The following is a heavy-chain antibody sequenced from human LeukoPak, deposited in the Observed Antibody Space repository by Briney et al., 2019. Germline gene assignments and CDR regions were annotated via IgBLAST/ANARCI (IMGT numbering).Heavy chain of an antibody. Sequence: SETLSLTCTVSGGSISSSSYYWGWIRQPPGKGLEWLGSIYYSGSTYYNPSLKSRVTISVDTSKNQFSLKLSSVTAADTAVYYCAGFYSSGFLSFWGAFDIWGQGTMVTVSS. D-gene: IGHD6-19*01. CDR3: AGFYSSGFLSFWGAFDI. J-gene: IGHJ3*02. CDR2: IYYSGST. CDR1: GGSISSSSYY. V-gene: IGHV4-39*07.